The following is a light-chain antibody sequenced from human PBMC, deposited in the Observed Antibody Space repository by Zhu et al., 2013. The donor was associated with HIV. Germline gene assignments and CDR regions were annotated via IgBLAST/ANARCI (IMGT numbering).Light chain of an antibody. CDR2: EVD. J-gene: IGLJ1*01. CDR1: SSDVGGYNY. CDR3: QSYDSSLSGSNV. V-gene: IGLV2-8*01. Sequence: QSALTQPPSASGSPGQSVTISCTGTSSDVGGYNYVSWYQQHPGKAPRLLIYEVDKRLSGVPDRFSGSKSHNTASLTVSGLQAEDEADYYCQSYDSSLSGSNVFGTGTKVTVL.